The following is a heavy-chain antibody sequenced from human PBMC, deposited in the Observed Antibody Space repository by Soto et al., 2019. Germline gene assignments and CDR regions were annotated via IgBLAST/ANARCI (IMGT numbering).Heavy chain of an antibody. J-gene: IGHJ4*02. D-gene: IGHD3-22*01. Sequence: QVQLVQSGAEVRKPGSSVKVSCKASGGTFSRHAISWVRQAPGQGLEWMGGIIPIFGTANPAQKFQGRVTIIADESTRTVYMELSSLRSEDTAMYYCARGWGYDSNDYYYAYWGQGTLVIVS. CDR3: ARGWGYDSNDYYYAY. CDR2: IIPIFGTA. V-gene: IGHV1-69*01. CDR1: GGTFSRHA.